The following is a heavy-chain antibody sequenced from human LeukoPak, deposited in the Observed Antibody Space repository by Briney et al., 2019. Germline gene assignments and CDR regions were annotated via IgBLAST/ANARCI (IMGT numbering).Heavy chain of an antibody. D-gene: IGHD6-13*01. V-gene: IGHV3-23*01. Sequence: GGSLRLSCAASRFTFSSYAMSWVRQAPGEGLEWVSAITDSGGSTYYADSVKGRFTISRDNSKNTLYLQMNSLRADDTATYYCAKGSSSSRPYYFDYWGQGTLDTVSS. J-gene: IGHJ4*02. CDR2: ITDSGGST. CDR3: AKGSSSSRPYYFDY. CDR1: RFTFSSYA.